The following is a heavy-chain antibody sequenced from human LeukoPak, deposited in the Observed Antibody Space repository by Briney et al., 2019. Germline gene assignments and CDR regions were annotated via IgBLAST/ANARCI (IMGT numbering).Heavy chain of an antibody. J-gene: IGHJ2*01. V-gene: IGHV3-23*01. CDR3: AKEYYLSGTYTHYWHFDL. CDR1: GFTLNKHG. CDR2: NRANGGTT. D-gene: IGHD3-10*01. Sequence: GFLKPFLASSGFTLNKHGKELVRQAPRKGPEWVPINRANGGTTHYADSVKGRFTISRDNSKSTLYLQMNSLRAEDTALYYCAKEYYLSGTYTHYWHFDLWGHGTLVTVSS.